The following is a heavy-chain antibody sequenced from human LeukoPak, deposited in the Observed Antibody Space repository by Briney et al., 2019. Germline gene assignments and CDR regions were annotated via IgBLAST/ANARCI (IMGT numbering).Heavy chain of an antibody. CDR3: ARQAHDGTDNYLDP. V-gene: IGHV4-4*09. J-gene: IGHJ5*02. D-gene: IGHD1-1*01. CDR1: GGSLSFHY. Sequence: SETLSLTCTVSGGSLSFHYWSWIRQSPGRGLEGIGNIYTSGSTTYNPSLNSRVTMSIDTSKNQFCLNVRSLTAASTAVYFCARQAHDGTDNYLDPWGQGTLVTVSS. CDR2: IYTSGST.